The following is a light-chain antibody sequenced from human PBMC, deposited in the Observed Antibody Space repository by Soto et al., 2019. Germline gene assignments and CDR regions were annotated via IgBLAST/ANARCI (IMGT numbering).Light chain of an antibody. CDR3: STYTGTNNFV. J-gene: IGLJ1*01. Sequence: QSALTQPPSASGSPGQSVTISCTGTSSDVGGYNYVSWYQQHPGKAPKLMIYEVSKRPSGLPDRFSGSKSGNTAPLTVCGLQAVNGADYYCSTYTGTNNFVFGAGTKLTVL. CDR1: SSDVGGYNY. V-gene: IGLV2-8*01. CDR2: EVS.